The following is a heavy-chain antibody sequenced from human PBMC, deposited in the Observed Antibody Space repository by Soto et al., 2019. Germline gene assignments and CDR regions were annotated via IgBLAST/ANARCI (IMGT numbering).Heavy chain of an antibody. V-gene: IGHV4-39*01. Sequence: SETLSLTCTVSGGSISSSSYYWGWIRQPPGKGLEWIGSIYYSGSTYYNPSLKSRVTISVDTSKNQFSLKLSSVTAADTAVYYCARGVVVVAATTFPYYYYYMDVWGKGTTVTVSS. J-gene: IGHJ6*03. D-gene: IGHD2-15*01. CDR3: ARGVVVVAATTFPYYYYYMDV. CDR2: IYYSGST. CDR1: GGSISSSSYY.